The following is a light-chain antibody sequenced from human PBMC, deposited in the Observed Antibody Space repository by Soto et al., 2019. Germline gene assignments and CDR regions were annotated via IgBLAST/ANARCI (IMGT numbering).Light chain of an antibody. CDR1: SNDIGIYNY. J-gene: IGLJ3*02. V-gene: IGLV2-14*01. Sequence: QSALTQPASVSGSPGQSITISCTGTSNDIGIYNYVSWFQHHPGKAPKLIIYEVTNRPSGVSDRFSGSKSDNTASLTISGLQAEDEADYYCSSYTISSTWVFGGGTK. CDR2: EVT. CDR3: SSYTISSTWV.